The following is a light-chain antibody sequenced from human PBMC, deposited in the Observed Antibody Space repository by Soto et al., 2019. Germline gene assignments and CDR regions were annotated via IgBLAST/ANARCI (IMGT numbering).Light chain of an antibody. CDR3: CSYAGRSTWV. V-gene: IGLV2-23*01. CDR1: SSDVGSYNL. CDR2: EGS. J-gene: IGLJ3*02. Sequence: QSVLTQPASVSGSPGQSITISCTGTSSDVGSYNLVSWYQQHPDKAPKLMIYEGSKRPSGVSDRFSGSKSGNTASLTIFGLQPEDEADYYCCSYAGRSTWVFGGGTKLTVL.